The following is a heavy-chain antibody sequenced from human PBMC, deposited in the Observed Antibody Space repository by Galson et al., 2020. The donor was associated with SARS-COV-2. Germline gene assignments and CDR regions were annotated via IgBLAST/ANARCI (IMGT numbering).Heavy chain of an antibody. CDR2: LYPNSNR. J-gene: IGHJ4*02. CDR3: LKEGDTSNQDD. D-gene: IGHD4-4*01. V-gene: IGHV3-53*01. CDR1: GFTISSSY. Sequence: GESLKISCAASGFTISSSYISWARQAPGKGLEWVSLLYPNSNRFYADYDKGRFTIPRDHSRNTLFLQMNSLRAAVTAVYYCLKEGDTSNQDDWGQGTRVTVSS.